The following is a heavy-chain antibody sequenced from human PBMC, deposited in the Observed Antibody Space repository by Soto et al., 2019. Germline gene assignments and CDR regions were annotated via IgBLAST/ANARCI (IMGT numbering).Heavy chain of an antibody. Sequence: ASVKVSCKASGCTFTGYYMHWVRQAPGQGLEWMGWINPNSGGTNYAQKFQGRVTMTTDTSTSTAYMELRSLRSDDTAVYYCARDSPRWLATEDYWGQGTLVTVSS. CDR1: GCTFTGYY. CDR2: INPNSGGT. V-gene: IGHV1-2*02. CDR3: ARDSPRWLATEDY. J-gene: IGHJ4*02. D-gene: IGHD5-12*01.